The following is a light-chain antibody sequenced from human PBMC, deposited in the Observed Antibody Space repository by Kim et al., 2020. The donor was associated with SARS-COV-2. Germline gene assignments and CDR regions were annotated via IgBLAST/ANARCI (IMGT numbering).Light chain of an antibody. CDR1: SRRSYY. CDR2: GKN. CDR3: NSRDSSGNHLV. Sequence: GLGQTVRITCQGDSRRSYYASWYQQKPGQAPVLVIYGKNNRPSGIPDRFSGSSSGNTASLTITGAQAEDEADYYCNSRDSSGNHLVFGGGTQLTVL. V-gene: IGLV3-19*01. J-gene: IGLJ3*02.